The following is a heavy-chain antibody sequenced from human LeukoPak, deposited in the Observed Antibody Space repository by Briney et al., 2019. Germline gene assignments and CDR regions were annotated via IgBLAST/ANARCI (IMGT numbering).Heavy chain of an antibody. CDR3: ARDHYGEYYMDV. J-gene: IGHJ6*03. D-gene: IGHD4-17*01. CDR1: GGTFNNYA. Sequence: GASVTVSCKASGGTFNNYAINWVRQAPGQGLEWMGGIIPIFGSSNYAQKFQGRVTITADESTSTAYMELSSLRSEDTAVYYCARDHYGEYYMDVWGKGTTVTISS. V-gene: IGHV1-69*13. CDR2: IIPIFGSS.